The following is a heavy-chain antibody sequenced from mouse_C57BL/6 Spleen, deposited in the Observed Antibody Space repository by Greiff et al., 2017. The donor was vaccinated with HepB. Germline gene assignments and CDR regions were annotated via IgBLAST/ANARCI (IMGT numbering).Heavy chain of an antibody. Sequence: VMLVESGPGLVQPSQSLSITCTVSGFSLTSYGVHWVRQSPGKGLEWLGVIWSGGSTDDNADIISRLSISKDNSKSQVFFKMNSLQADDTAIYYFARGGYSNYAMDYWGQGTSVTVSS. CDR1: GFSLTSYG. CDR2: IWSGGST. CDR3: ARGGYSNYAMDY. D-gene: IGHD2-5*01. J-gene: IGHJ4*01. V-gene: IGHV2-2*01.